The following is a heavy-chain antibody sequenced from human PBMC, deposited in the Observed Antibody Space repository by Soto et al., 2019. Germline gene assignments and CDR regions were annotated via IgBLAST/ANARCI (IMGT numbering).Heavy chain of an antibody. J-gene: IGHJ4*02. CDR2: TYYNGNA. V-gene: IGHV4-39*01. Sequence: SETLSLTCNVSGGSIDRSNYYWDWLRQPPGKGLEWIGTTYYNGNAYYNPSLKSRVSMSVDTSKNRFSLKLVSVTAADTAVYYCARHFVAVVIKGWGYWGQGTLVTVS. CDR1: GGSIDRSNYY. D-gene: IGHD3-10*01. CDR3: ARHFVAVVIKGWGY.